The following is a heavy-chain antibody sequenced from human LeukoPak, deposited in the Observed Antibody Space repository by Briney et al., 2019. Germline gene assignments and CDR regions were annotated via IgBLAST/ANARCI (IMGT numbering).Heavy chain of an antibody. CDR3: AKGGGSSFRGDYSYYYLDV. J-gene: IGHJ6*03. D-gene: IGHD2-15*01. CDR2: IYNSEVT. CDR1: GAAITDYY. Sequence: SETLSLTCSVSGAAITDYYWSWIRQAPGKGLVFIGYIYNSEVTNFNPSLTSRVTMSVDTSKNQFSLKLKSMTAADTAVDYCAKGGGSSFRGDYSYYYLDVWGKGTTVTVSS. V-gene: IGHV4-59*01.